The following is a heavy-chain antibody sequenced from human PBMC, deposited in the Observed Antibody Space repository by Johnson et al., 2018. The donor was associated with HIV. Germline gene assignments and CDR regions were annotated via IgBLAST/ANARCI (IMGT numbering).Heavy chain of an antibody. V-gene: IGHV3-9*01. Sequence: VQLVESGGGLVQPGRSQRLSCAASGFTFDDYGMHWVRQAPGKGLEWVSGINWNGGSTGYADSVKGRFIISRDNSKNTLYLQVNSLRTEDTALYYCAKEVATRGIVGARGAFDIWGQGTMVTVSS. CDR3: AKEVATRGIVGARGAFDI. D-gene: IGHD1-26*01. J-gene: IGHJ3*02. CDR1: GFTFDDYG. CDR2: INWNGGST.